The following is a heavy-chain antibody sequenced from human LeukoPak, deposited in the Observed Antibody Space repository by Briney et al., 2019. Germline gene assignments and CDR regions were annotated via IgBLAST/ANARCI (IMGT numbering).Heavy chain of an antibody. V-gene: IGHV3-53*01. CDR3: ARLAVAGWTRAFDI. J-gene: IGHJ3*02. CDR1: GFTVSSNY. Sequence: GGSLRLSCAASGFTVSSNYMSWVRQAPGKGLEWVSVIYSCGSTYYADSVKGRFTISRDNSKNTLYLQMNSLRAEDTAVYYCARLAVAGWTRAFDIWGQGTMVTVSS. CDR2: IYSCGST. D-gene: IGHD6-19*01.